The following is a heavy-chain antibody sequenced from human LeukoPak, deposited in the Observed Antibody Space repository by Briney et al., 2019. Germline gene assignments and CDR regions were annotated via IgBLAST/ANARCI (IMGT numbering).Heavy chain of an antibody. D-gene: IGHD3-22*01. CDR2: ISGSGGST. CDR1: GFTFSSYA. V-gene: IGHV3-23*01. CDR3: AKEGGYDSSGYYYGNQVNY. Sequence: GGSLRLSCAASGFTFSSYAMSWVRQAPGKGLEWVSAISGSGGSTYYADSAKGRFTISRDDSKNTLYLQMNSLRAEDTAVYYCAKEGGYDSSGYYYGNQVNYWGQGTLVTVSS. J-gene: IGHJ4*02.